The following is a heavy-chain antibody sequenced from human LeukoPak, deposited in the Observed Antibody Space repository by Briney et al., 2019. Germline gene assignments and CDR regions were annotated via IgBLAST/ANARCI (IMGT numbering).Heavy chain of an antibody. CDR1: GGSISSSSYY. CDR3: AREGGGYPFDP. CDR2: IYYSGST. Sequence: SETLSLTCTVSGGSISSSSYYWGWIRQPPGKGLEWIGSIYYSGSTYYNPSLKSRVTISVDTSKNQFSLKLRSVTAADTAVYDCAREGGGYPFDPWGQGTLVTVSS. V-gene: IGHV4-39*07. J-gene: IGHJ5*02. D-gene: IGHD3-22*01.